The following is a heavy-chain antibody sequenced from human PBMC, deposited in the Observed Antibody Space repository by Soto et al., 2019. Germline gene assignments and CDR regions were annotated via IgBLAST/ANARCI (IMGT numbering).Heavy chain of an antibody. D-gene: IGHD3-3*01. CDR3: ARNGDFWSWGMDV. J-gene: IGHJ6*02. V-gene: IGHV3-23*01. CDR1: GFTFSTYA. CDR2: ISSSGDAT. Sequence: GGSLRLSCAASGFTFSTYAMTWVRQAPGKGLEWVSIISSSGDATYYLDSVKGRFTISRDNSRNTLNLQMNSLRAEDTAVYYCARNGDFWSWGMDVWGLGTTVTVSS.